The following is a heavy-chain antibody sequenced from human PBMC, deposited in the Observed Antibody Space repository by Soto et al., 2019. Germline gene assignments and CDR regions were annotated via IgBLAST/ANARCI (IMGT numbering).Heavy chain of an antibody. J-gene: IGHJ2*01. CDR3: GKDYADNASRLGWLDL. D-gene: IGHD2-15*01. Sequence: EVQLVESGGGLVQPGWSLRLSCVVSGFSFDEYGMHWVRQAPGKGLEWVSGISWNRRTIVYADSVRGRFTVSRDNAKNSLYLQMNTLRPEDTALYYCGKDYADNASRLGWLDLWGRGTLVTVSS. V-gene: IGHV3-9*01. CDR1: GFSFDEYG. CDR2: ISWNRRTI.